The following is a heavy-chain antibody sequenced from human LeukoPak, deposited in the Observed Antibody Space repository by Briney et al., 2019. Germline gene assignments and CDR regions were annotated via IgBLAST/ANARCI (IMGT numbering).Heavy chain of an antibody. Sequence: PGGSLRLSCAASGFTVSSNYMSWVRQAPGKGLEWVSVIYSGGSTYYADSVEGRFTISRDNSKNTLYLQMNSLRAEDTAVYYCARADYGDYEIPDKYYFDYWGQGTLVTVSS. V-gene: IGHV3-66*01. CDR3: ARADYGDYEIPDKYYFDY. D-gene: IGHD4-17*01. CDR1: GFTVSSNY. CDR2: IYSGGST. J-gene: IGHJ4*02.